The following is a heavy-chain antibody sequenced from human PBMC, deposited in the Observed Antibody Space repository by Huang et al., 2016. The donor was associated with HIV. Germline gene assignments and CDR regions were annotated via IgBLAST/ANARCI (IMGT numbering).Heavy chain of an antibody. D-gene: IGHD3-10*01. CDR1: EFTFSGYG. CDR2: SSYDGRNK. J-gene: IGHJ6*02. Sequence: QVQLAESGGGVVQPGRSLRLSCRASEFTFSGYGMHWVRQAPGKGLEWVAVSSYDGRNKYYADSVKGRFTISRDNSKNTLYLQMNRLRADDTAVYYCAKDRVDKSYYYYGMDVWGQGTTVTVSS. V-gene: IGHV3-30*18. CDR3: AKDRVDKSYYYYGMDV.